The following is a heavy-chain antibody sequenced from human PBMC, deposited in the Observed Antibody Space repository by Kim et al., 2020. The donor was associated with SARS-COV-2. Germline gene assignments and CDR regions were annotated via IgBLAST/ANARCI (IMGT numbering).Heavy chain of an antibody. D-gene: IGHD3-22*01. Sequence: GGSLRLSCAASGFTFSSYSMNWVRQAPGKGLEWVSYISSSSSTIYYADSVKGRFTISRDNAKNSLYLQMNSLRDEDTAVYYCARVESDYYDSSGYYDYWGQGTLVTVSS. CDR1: GFTFSSYS. CDR2: ISSSSSTI. CDR3: ARVESDYYDSSGYYDY. V-gene: IGHV3-48*02. J-gene: IGHJ4*02.